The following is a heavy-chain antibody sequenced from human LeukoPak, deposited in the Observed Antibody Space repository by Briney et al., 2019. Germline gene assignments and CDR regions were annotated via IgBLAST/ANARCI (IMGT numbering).Heavy chain of an antibody. J-gene: IGHJ4*02. Sequence: GGSLRLSCAASGVTFSSYAMSWVRQAPGKGLEWVSGISGSGDNTYYADSVKGRFTISRDNSKNTLYVQVNSLGTEDTAAYYCAKGSYYDSSGSFYSDYWGQGTLVTVSS. CDR3: AKGSYYDSSGSFYSDY. CDR2: ISGSGDNT. V-gene: IGHV3-23*01. D-gene: IGHD3-22*01. CDR1: GVTFSSYA.